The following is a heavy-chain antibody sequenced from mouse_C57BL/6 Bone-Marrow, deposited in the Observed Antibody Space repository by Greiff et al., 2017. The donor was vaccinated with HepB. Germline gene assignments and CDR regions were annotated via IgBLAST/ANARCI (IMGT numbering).Heavy chain of an antibody. CDR2: INPNNGGT. D-gene: IGHD1-1*01. CDR1: GYTFTDYN. V-gene: IGHV1-22*01. Sequence: VQLQQSGPELVKPGASVKMSCKASGYTFTDYNMHWVKQSHGKSLEWIGYINPNNGGTSYNQKFKGKATLTVNKSSSTAYMELRSLTSEDSAVYYCARWGTTVMDYAMDYWGQGTSVTVSS. CDR3: ARWGTTVMDYAMDY. J-gene: IGHJ4*01.